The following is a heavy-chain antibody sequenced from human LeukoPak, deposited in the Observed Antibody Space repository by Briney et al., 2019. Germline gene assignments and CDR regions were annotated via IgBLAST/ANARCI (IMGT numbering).Heavy chain of an antibody. Sequence: PGGSLRLSCAASGFTFSSYGMHWVRQAPGKGLEWVAVIWYDGSNKYYADSVKGRFTISRDNSKNTLYLQMSSLRAEDTAVYYCARDAISSIAAPRRALTASLDYWGQGTLVTVSS. CDR3: ARDAISSIAAPRRALTASLDY. CDR2: IWYDGSNK. J-gene: IGHJ4*02. D-gene: IGHD6-6*01. V-gene: IGHV3-33*01. CDR1: GFTFSSYG.